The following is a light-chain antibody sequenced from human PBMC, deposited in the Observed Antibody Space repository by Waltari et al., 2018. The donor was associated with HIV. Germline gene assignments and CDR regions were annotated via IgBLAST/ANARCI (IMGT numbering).Light chain of an antibody. Sequence: DIQMTQSPSIVSAPVGDRVTITFRVSQDINMWLAWYRQKPGKAPKVLMYKASILVDGVPSRFSGSGSVTEFTLTITGLQPDDFATYYCHYYGTPFHPFGQGTKV. CDR3: HYYGTPFHP. CDR1: QDINMW. J-gene: IGKJ1*01. CDR2: KAS. V-gene: IGKV1-5*03.